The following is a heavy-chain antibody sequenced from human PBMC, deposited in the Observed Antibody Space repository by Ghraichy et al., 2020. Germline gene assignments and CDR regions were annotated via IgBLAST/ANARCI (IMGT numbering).Heavy chain of an antibody. CDR3: ARRGRHCGDDCSDALDI. D-gene: IGHD2-21*01. Sequence: SQTLSLTCAISGDSVSSNTVTWNWIRQSPSRGLEWLGRTYYRSKWVTNYAVSVRSRITINPDTSKHQFSLLLNSVTPEDTAGYYCARRGRHCGDDCSDALDIWGQGKMVTVSS. V-gene: IGHV6-1*01. J-gene: IGHJ3*02. CDR1: GDSVSSNTVT. CDR2: TYYRSKWVT.